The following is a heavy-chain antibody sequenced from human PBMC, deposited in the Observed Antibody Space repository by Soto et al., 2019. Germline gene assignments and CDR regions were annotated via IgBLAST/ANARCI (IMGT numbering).Heavy chain of an antibody. V-gene: IGHV3-33*01. CDR1: GFTFSSYG. D-gene: IGHD1-26*01. CDR3: ARDRGLDLGPTGY. Sequence: QVQLVESGGGVVQPGRSLRLSCAASGFTFSSYGMQWVRQAPGKGLEWVAVIWYDGSNKYYADSVKGRFTISRDNSKNTLYLQMNSLRAEDTAVYYCARDRGLDLGPTGYWGQGTLVTVYS. CDR2: IWYDGSNK. J-gene: IGHJ4*02.